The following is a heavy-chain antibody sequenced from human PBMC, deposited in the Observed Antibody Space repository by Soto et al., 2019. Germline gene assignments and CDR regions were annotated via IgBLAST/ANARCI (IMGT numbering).Heavy chain of an antibody. CDR1: DFTVSSNY. D-gene: IGHD6-13*01. CDR3: AGSSPLFY. J-gene: IGHJ4*02. Sequence: EVQLVESGGGLVQPGGSLRLSCAASDFTVSSNYMSWVRQAPGKGLEWVSIICSGGSTYYADSVKGRFTISRHNSKNTLYLQMNSLRAEDTAVYYCAGSSPLFYWGQGTLVTVSS. CDR2: ICSGGST. V-gene: IGHV3-53*04.